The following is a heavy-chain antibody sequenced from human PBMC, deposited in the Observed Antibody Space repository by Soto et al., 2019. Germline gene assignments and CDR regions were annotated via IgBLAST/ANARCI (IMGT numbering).Heavy chain of an antibody. D-gene: IGHD3-22*01. CDR3: ATEGTGSSGYYPSFVNY. CDR2: FDPEDGET. CDR1: GYTLTELS. V-gene: IGHV1-24*01. Sequence: ASVKVSCKVSGYTLTELSMHWVRQAPGKGLEWMGGFDPEDGETIYAQKFQGRVTMTEDTSTDTAHMELSSLRSEDTAVYYCATEGTGSSGYYPSFVNYWGQGTLVTISS. J-gene: IGHJ4*02.